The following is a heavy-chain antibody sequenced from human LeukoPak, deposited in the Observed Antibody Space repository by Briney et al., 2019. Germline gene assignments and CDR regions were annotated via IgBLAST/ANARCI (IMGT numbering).Heavy chain of an antibody. D-gene: IGHD3-10*01. V-gene: IGHV3-53*01. CDR3: ARDIAGKFGELSLDY. CDR1: GFIVGDYY. J-gene: IGHJ4*02. Sequence: GGSLRLSCAASGFIVGDYYMNWVRQAPGKGLEWVSVIYAGGTTYYAASVKGRFTISRDNSKPTLYLQMNSLRAEDTAVYYCARDIAGKFGELSLDYWGQGTLFTVSS. CDR2: IYAGGTT.